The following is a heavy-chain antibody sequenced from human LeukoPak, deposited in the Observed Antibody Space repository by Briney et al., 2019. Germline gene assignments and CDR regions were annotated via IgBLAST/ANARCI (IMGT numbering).Heavy chain of an antibody. J-gene: IGHJ3*02. V-gene: IGHV4-59*08. CDR2: IYYSGST. CDR3: ARSVSWGLLVRDDAFDI. Sequence: SETLSLTCTVSGGSISSYYWSWIRQPPGEGLEWIGYIYYSGSTNYNPSLKSRVTTSVDTSKKQFSLKLRSVTAADTAVYYCARSVSWGLLVRDDAFDIWGQGTMVTVSS. D-gene: IGHD2-21*01. CDR1: GGSISSYY.